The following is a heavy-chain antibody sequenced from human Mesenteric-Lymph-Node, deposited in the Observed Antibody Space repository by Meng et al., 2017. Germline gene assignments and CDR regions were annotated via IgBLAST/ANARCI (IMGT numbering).Heavy chain of an antibody. CDR3: ARVPGATSFDY. Sequence: GESLKISCAASGFTFSSYWMSWVRQAPGKGLEWVANINQDGSTKYYVDSVKGRFTISRDNAKNSLFLQMSSLRAEDTAVYYCARVPGATSFDYWGQGKLVNGAS. CDR2: INQDGSTK. V-gene: IGHV3-7*01. CDR1: GFTFSSYW. J-gene: IGHJ4*02. D-gene: IGHD1-26*01.